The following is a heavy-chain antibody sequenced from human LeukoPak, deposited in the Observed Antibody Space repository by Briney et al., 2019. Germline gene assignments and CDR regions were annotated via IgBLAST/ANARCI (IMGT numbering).Heavy chain of an antibody. CDR1: GFTFSSYA. V-gene: IGHV3-30*04. CDR2: ISYDGSNK. D-gene: IGHD3-10*01. Sequence: SGGSLRLSCAASGFTFSSYAMHWVRQAPGKGLEWVAVISYDGSNKYYADSVKGRFTISRDNSKNTLYLQMNSLRAEDTAVYYCAKGQLLWFGELSSRDAFDIWGQGTMVTVSS. J-gene: IGHJ3*02. CDR3: AKGQLLWFGELSSRDAFDI.